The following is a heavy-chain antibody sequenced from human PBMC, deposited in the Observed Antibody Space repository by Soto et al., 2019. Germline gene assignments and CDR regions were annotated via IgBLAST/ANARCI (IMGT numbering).Heavy chain of an antibody. CDR3: ATKRSFHCEK. J-gene: IGHJ4*02. Sequence: QVQLVESGGGVVQPGRSLRLSCAASGFTFSDYDMHWVRQAPGKGLEWVAVLSYDGSTNHYADSLKGRFTISRDNSKSKLFLQMNGLRAEDTAVYYYATKRSFHCEKWGQGTLVTVSS. CDR1: GFTFSDYD. D-gene: IGHD1-1*01. V-gene: IGHV3-30*03. CDR2: LSYDGSTN.